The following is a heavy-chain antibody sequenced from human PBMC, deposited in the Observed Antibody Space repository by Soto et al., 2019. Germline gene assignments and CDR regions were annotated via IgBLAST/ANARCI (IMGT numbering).Heavy chain of an antibody. CDR3: ARALPVSRYCISIDCPRSGMDV. Sequence: SETLSLTCAVYGGSFSGYYWSWVHQPPGKGLEWIAVINHSGSTNYNPSLKSRVTLSVDTSKNYCSLKISCVTAADTAVYYCARALPVSRYCISIDCPRSGMDVWGQGTTVTVSS. J-gene: IGHJ6*02. D-gene: IGHD2-2*01. CDR1: GGSFSGYY. V-gene: IGHV4-34*01. CDR2: INHSGST.